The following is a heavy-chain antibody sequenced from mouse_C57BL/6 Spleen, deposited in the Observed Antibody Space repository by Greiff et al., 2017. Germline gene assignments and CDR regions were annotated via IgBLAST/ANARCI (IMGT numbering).Heavy chain of an antibody. V-gene: IGHV1-72*01. CDR3: AREDGSSPLYAMDY. Sequence: QVQLQQPGAELVKPGASVKLSCKASGYTFTSYWMHGVKQRPGRGLEWIGRIDPNSGGTKYNEKFKGKATLTVDKPTSTAYKQLSILTSEDSAVYYCAREDGSSPLYAMDYWGQVTSVTV. D-gene: IGHD1-1*01. CDR2: IDPNSGGT. J-gene: IGHJ4*01. CDR1: GYTFTSYW.